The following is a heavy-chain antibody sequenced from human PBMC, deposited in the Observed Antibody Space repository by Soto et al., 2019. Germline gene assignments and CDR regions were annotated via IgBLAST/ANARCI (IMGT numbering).Heavy chain of an antibody. CDR2: ISGSGGST. D-gene: IGHD3-10*01. J-gene: IGHJ4*02. CDR3: ARGSPGPVDH. CDR1: GFTFISYA. Sequence: WGSLRLSCAASGFTFISYAMSWVRQAPGKGLEWVSAISGSGGSTYYADSVKGRFTISRDNSKNTLYLQMTSLTSDDTAVYYCARGSPGPVDHWGQGTPVTVSS. V-gene: IGHV3-23*01.